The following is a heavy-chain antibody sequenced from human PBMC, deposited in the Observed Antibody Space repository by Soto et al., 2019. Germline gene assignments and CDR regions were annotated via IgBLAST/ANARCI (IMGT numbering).Heavy chain of an antibody. D-gene: IGHD1-7*01. J-gene: IGHJ6*02. Sequence: EVQLVESGGGLVQPGGSLNLSCAASGFTFSGSAMHWVRQASGKGLEWVGRIRSKANSYATAYAASVKGRFTISRDDSKNTAYLQMNSLKTEDTAVYYCTRLNSRAGSYGMDVWGQGTTVTVSS. CDR3: TRLNSRAGSYGMDV. CDR2: IRSKANSYAT. V-gene: IGHV3-73*02. CDR1: GFTFSGSA.